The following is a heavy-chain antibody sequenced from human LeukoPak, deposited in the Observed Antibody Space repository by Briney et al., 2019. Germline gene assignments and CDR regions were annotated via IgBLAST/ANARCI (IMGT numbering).Heavy chain of an antibody. Sequence: ASVKVSCKASGYTFSDYYMHWVRHAPGQGLEWMGWINPNSGGSSYAQKFQGRVTMTRDTSISTAYMELGRLRSDDTAVYYCASGAIVGGALDIWGQGTIVTVSS. CDR1: GYTFSDYY. CDR2: INPNSGGS. J-gene: IGHJ3*02. V-gene: IGHV1-2*02. CDR3: ASGAIVGGALDI. D-gene: IGHD3-16*01.